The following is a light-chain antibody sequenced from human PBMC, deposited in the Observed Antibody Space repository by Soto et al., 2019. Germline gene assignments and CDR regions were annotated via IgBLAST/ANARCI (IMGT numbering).Light chain of an antibody. J-gene: IGKJ4*01. CDR1: QNIDRY. CDR2: GVF. CDR3: QQTYSTPPT. V-gene: IGKV1-39*01. Sequence: DIHMTQSPSSLSASVGDSVTITCRPSQNIDRYLHWYQHIPGKAPKLLIYGVFNLPSGVPSRFTGSGSRTHFTLTISSLQPEDSATYYCQQTYSTPPTFGGGTKVE.